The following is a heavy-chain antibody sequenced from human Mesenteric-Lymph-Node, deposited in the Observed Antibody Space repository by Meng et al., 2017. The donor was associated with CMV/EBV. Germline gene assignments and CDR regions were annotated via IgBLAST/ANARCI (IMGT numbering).Heavy chain of an antibody. Sequence: GSLRLSCTVSGGSISSHYWSWIRQSPGKGLEWIGYIYHSGSTNYNPSLKSRITISIDTSKNQFSLKLTSVTAADTAVYYCASLKPRYCASISCSYFDYWGQGKLVTVSS. V-gene: IGHV4-59*11. CDR2: IYHSGST. J-gene: IGHJ4*02. CDR3: ASLKPRYCASISCSYFDY. D-gene: IGHD2-2*01. CDR1: GGSISSHY.